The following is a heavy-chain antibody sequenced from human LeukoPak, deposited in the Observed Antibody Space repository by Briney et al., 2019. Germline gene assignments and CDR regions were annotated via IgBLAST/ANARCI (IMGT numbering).Heavy chain of an antibody. V-gene: IGHV4-4*07. D-gene: IGHD5-12*01. J-gene: IGHJ5*02. Sequence: SETLSLTCTVSGGSISSYYWSWIRQPAGKGLEWIGRIYTSGSTNFNPSLKSRVTMSVDTSKNQFSLKLSSVTAADTAVYYCARDAHRLLGYGWFDPWGQGTLVTVSS. CDR2: IYTSGST. CDR3: ARDAHRLLGYGWFDP. CDR1: GGSISSYY.